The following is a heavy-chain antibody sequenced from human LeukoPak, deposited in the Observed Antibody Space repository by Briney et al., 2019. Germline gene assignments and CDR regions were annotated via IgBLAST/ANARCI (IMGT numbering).Heavy chain of an antibody. V-gene: IGHV3-30*02. Sequence: GGSLRLSCAASGFTFSSYGMHWVRQAPGKGLEWVAFIRYDGSNKYYADSVKGRFTISRDNSKNTLYLQMNSLRAEDTAVYYCAKDEQQLRGHYYFDYWGQGTLVTVSS. J-gene: IGHJ4*02. CDR2: IRYDGSNK. CDR1: GFTFSSYG. CDR3: AKDEQQLRGHYYFDY. D-gene: IGHD6-13*01.